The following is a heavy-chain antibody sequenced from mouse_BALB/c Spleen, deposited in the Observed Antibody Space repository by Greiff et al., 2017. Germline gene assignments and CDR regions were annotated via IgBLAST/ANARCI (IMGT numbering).Heavy chain of an antibody. D-gene: IGHD2-1*01. CDR1: GYTFTSYW. V-gene: IGHV1-74*01. Sequence: VKLQESGPELVKPGAPVKLSCKASGYTFTSYWMNWVKQRPGRGLEWIGRIDPSDSETHYNQKFKDKATLTVDKSSSTAYIQLSSLTSEDSAVYYWARRDGNYRYFDYWGQGTTLTVSA. CDR2: IDPSDSET. J-gene: IGHJ2*01. CDR3: ARRDGNYRYFDY.